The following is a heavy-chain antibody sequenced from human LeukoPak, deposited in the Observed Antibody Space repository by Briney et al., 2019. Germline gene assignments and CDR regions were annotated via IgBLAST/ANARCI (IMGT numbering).Heavy chain of an antibody. V-gene: IGHV1-2*04. D-gene: IGHD6-13*01. Sequence: ASVKVSCKASGYTFTGYYMHWVRQAPGQGLEWMGWINPNSGGTNYAQKFQGWVTMTRDTSISTAYMELSRLRSDDTAEYYCARGGYSSSWYRWVYWGQGTLVTVSS. CDR1: GYTFTGYY. J-gene: IGHJ4*02. CDR2: INPNSGGT. CDR3: ARGGYSSSWYRWVY.